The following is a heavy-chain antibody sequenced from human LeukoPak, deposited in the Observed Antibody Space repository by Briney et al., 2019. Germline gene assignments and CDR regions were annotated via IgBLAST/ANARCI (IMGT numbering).Heavy chain of an antibody. D-gene: IGHD3-16*02. CDR3: ARQEYDYVWGSYRLYYFDY. J-gene: IGHJ4*02. Sequence: PSETLSLTRTVSGGSISSSSYYWGWIRQPPGKGLEWIGSIYYSGSTYYNPSLKSRVTISVDTSKNQFSLKLSSVTAADTAVYYCARQEYDYVWGSYRLYYFDYWGQGTLVTVSS. CDR2: IYYSGST. CDR1: GGSISSSSYY. V-gene: IGHV4-39*01.